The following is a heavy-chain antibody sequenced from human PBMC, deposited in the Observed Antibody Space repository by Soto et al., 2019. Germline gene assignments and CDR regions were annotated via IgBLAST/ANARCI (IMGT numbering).Heavy chain of an antibody. J-gene: IGHJ4*02. V-gene: IGHV1-58*01. Sequence: SVKVSCKASGFTFTSSAVQWVRQARGQRLEWIGWIVVGSGNTNYAQKFQERVTITRDMSTSTAYMELSSLRSEDTAVYYCAAVPYYYDSSGYYSFDYWGQGTLVTVS. CDR1: GFTFTSSA. CDR3: AAVPYYYDSSGYYSFDY. D-gene: IGHD3-22*01. CDR2: IVVGSGNT.